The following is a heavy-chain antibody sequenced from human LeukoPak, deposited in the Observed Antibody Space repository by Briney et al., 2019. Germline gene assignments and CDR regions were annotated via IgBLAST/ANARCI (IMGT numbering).Heavy chain of an antibody. J-gene: IGHJ4*02. CDR3: VXESQGSTSGWLNGYFDF. CDR2: TYYRSKWFY. CDR1: GDSVSTNSAA. D-gene: IGHD6-19*01. V-gene: IGHV6-1*01. Sequence: SQTPSLTCAISGDSVSTNSAAWNWIRQSPSRGLEWLGRTYYRSKWFYDYALSVTSRITINPDTSKNQFSLQLNSVIPEDTAVYYCVXESQGSTSGWLNGYFDFWGQGTLVTVSS.